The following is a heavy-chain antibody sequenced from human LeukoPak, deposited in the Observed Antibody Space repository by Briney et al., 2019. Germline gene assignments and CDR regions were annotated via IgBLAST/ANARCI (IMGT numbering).Heavy chain of an antibody. CDR1: GFTFSNYW. CDR3: ARDGSFGYYYGSGSTY. J-gene: IGHJ4*02. V-gene: IGHV3-74*01. D-gene: IGHD3-10*01. Sequence: GGSLRLSCEASGFTFSNYWMHWVRQAPGKGLVWVSRINTDGSNTAYADSVKGRFTISRDNAKNSLYLQMNSLRAEDTAVYYCARDGSFGYYYGSGSTYWGQGTLVTVSS. CDR2: INTDGSNT.